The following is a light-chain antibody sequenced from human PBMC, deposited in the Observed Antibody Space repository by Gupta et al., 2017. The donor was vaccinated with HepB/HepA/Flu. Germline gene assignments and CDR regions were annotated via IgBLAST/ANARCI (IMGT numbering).Light chain of an antibody. CDR3: QAWESGTWV. CDR1: NLGNDY. J-gene: IGLJ3*02. Sequence: SQPPSVSVSPGRPAYTPCSGDNLGNDYVCWYQQKPGQSPLLVIYRDSRRPSGIPERFSGSSSGTTATLIITGTQAVDEAVYYCQAWESGTWVFGGGTKLTVL. V-gene: IGLV3-1*01. CDR2: RDS.